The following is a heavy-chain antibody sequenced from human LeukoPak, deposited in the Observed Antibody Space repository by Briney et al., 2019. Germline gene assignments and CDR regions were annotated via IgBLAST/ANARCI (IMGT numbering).Heavy chain of an antibody. CDR1: GYSFTSYW. CDR2: LYPGESDT. CDR3: ARGLRLGELSSPVDY. D-gene: IGHD3-16*02. J-gene: IGHJ4*02. V-gene: IGHV5-51*01. Sequence: GESLKISCKGSGYSFTSYWIGWVRQMPGKGLEWVGILYPGESDTRYSPSFQGQVTISADKSISTAYLQWSSLKAPDTAMYYCARGLRLGELSSPVDYWGQGTLVTVSS.